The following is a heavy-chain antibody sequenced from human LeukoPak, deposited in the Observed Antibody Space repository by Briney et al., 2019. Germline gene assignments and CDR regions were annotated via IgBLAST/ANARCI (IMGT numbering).Heavy chain of an antibody. CDR2: IGPSGFDR. CDR1: GLTFSTSG. J-gene: IGHJ4*02. D-gene: IGHD1-14*01. Sequence: PGGSLRLSCTTSGLTFSTSGFNWVRQAPGKGLEWVASIGPSGFDRYHADSIKGRFTISRDNANNFLYLQMDSLRAEDTAVYYCATETNGRHYDYWGQGTLLTVSS. V-gene: IGHV3-21*06. CDR3: ATETNGRHYDY.